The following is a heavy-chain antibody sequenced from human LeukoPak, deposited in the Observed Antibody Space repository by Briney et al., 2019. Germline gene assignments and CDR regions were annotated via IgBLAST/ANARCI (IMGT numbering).Heavy chain of an antibody. V-gene: IGHV4-4*07. D-gene: IGHD5-12*01. CDR2: IYTSGST. CDR1: GGSISSYY. J-gene: IGHJ5*02. Sequence: PSETLSLTCTVSGGSISSYYWSWIRQPAGKGLEWIGRIYTSGSTNYNPSLKSRVTMSVDTSKNQFSLKLSSVTAADTAVYYCARDVEAHSGYDSGPYWFDPWGQGTLVTVSS. CDR3: ARDVEAHSGYDSGPYWFDP.